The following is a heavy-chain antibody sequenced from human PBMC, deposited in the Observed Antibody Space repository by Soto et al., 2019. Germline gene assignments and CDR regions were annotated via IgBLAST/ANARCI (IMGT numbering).Heavy chain of an antibody. CDR1: GDTFSSYS. D-gene: IGHD3-22*01. V-gene: IGHV1-69*06. CDR2: IIPIFGTA. J-gene: IGHJ4*02. CDR3: ARGWYYYDSSGYAFDY. Sequence: ASVKVSCKAAGDTFSSYSISWVREAPGQGLEWMGGIIPIFGTANYAQKFKGRVTITADKSTSTAYMELISLRSEDTAMYYCARGWYYYDSSGYAFDYWGQGTQVTVSS.